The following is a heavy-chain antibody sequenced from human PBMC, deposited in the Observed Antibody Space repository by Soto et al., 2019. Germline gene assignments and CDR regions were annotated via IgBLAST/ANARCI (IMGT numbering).Heavy chain of an antibody. CDR2: IIPIFGTA. CDR3: ARGDSGGSSGYYYTGGDY. V-gene: IGHV1-69*12. D-gene: IGHD3-22*01. J-gene: IGHJ4*02. CDR1: GGTFSSYA. Sequence: QVQLVQSGAEVKKPGSSVKVSCKASGGTFSSYAISWVRQAPGQGLEWMGGIIPIFGTADYAQKFQGRVTINADESTRTAYRELGSLRSEATAVYYCARGDSGGSSGYYYTGGDYWGQGTLVTVSS.